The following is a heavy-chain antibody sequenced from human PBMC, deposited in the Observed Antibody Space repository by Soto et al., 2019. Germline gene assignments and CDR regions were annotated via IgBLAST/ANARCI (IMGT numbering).Heavy chain of an antibody. CDR1: GFNFTTYG. Sequence: ESGGGLVKPGGSLRLSCAASGFNFTTYGMNWVRQAAGKGLEWVSSISYTTRKTYYADSVKGRFTISRDNAKNSLYLEMNSLRPGDTAVYYCAPTRFERERHFDVWGQGTRVIVS. V-gene: IGHV3-21*01. D-gene: IGHD3-16*01. J-gene: IGHJ3*01. CDR2: ISYTTRKT. CDR3: APTRFERERHFDV.